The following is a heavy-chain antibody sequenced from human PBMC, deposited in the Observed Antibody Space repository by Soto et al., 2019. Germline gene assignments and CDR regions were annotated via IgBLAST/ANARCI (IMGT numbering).Heavy chain of an antibody. CDR2: IYYSGST. CDR3: ASGNSLWFDS. Sequence: SETLSLTCTVSGGSISSGDYYWSWIRQPPGKGLEWIGYIYYSGSTYYNPSLKSRVTISADTSKNQFSLKLSSVTAADTAVYYCASGNSLWFDSWGQGTLVTVSS. V-gene: IGHV4-30-4*01. CDR1: GGSISSGDYY. D-gene: IGHD1-7*01. J-gene: IGHJ5*01.